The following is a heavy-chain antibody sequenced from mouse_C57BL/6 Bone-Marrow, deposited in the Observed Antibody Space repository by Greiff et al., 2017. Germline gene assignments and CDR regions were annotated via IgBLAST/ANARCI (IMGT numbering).Heavy chain of an antibody. Sequence: VQLQQSGAELVRPGASVKLSCTASGFNIKDDYMHWVKQRPEQGLEWIGWIDPENGDTEYASKFQGKATITADTSSNTAYLQLSSLTSEDTAVYYCTTCIFDYWGQGTTLTVSS. CDR2: IDPENGDT. V-gene: IGHV14-4*01. J-gene: IGHJ2*01. CDR3: TTCIFDY. CDR1: GFNIKDDY.